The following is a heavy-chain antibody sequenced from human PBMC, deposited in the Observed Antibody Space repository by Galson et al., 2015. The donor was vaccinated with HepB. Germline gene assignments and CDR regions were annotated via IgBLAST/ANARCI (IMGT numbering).Heavy chain of an antibody. D-gene: IGHD2-21*02. V-gene: IGHV3-30*18. CDR3: AKPDLPYVHYFDY. J-gene: IGHJ4*02. CDR1: GFTFSSYG. Sequence: SLRLSCAASGFTFSSYGMHWVRQAPGKELEWVAVISYDGSNKYYADSVKGRFTISRDNSKNTLYLQMNSLRAEDTAVYYCAKPDLPYVHYFDYWGQGTLVTVSS. CDR2: ISYDGSNK.